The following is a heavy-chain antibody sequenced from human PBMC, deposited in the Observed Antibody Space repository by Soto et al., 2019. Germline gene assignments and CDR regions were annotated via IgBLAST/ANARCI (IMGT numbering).Heavy chain of an antibody. D-gene: IGHD6-19*01. CDR2: INHSGST. Sequence: QVQLQQWGAGLLKPSETLSLTCAVYGGSFSDFYWTWIRQLPGKGLEWIGEINHSGSTNYNPSLRIRVAISVDTYKHQFSLNLRSVTAADTAVYYCGPRGAVTDPRCYWGQGTLVTVSS. V-gene: IGHV4-34*01. CDR3: GPRGAVTDPRCY. J-gene: IGHJ4*02. CDR1: GGSFSDFY.